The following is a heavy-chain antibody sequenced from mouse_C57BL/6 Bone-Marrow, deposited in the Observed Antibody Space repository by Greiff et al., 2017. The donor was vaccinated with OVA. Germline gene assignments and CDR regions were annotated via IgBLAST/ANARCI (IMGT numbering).Heavy chain of an antibody. Sequence: QVQLQQSDAELVKPGASVKISCKVSGYTFTDHTIHWMKQRPEQGLEWIGYIYPRDGSTKYNEKFKGKATLTADKSSSTAYMQLNSLTSEDSAVYFCARSPNYYGSSLYYFDYWGQGTTLTVSS. D-gene: IGHD1-1*01. CDR3: ARSPNYYGSSLYYFDY. CDR2: IYPRDGST. J-gene: IGHJ2*01. V-gene: IGHV1-78*01. CDR1: GYTFTDHT.